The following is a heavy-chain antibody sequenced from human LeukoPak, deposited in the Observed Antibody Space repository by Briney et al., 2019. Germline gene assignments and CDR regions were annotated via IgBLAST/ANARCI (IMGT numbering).Heavy chain of an antibody. V-gene: IGHV3-30*02. D-gene: IGHD1-14*01. CDR3: AKGGSTGTLDFDY. CDR1: GFTFSSYG. CDR2: IRYDGSNK. J-gene: IGHJ4*02. Sequence: SGGSLRLPCAASGFTFSSYGMHGVRQPPGEGMEWVAFIRYDGSNKYYADSVKGRFTISRDNSKNTLYLQMNSLRAEETDVYYCAKGGSTGTLDFDYWGQGTLVTVSS.